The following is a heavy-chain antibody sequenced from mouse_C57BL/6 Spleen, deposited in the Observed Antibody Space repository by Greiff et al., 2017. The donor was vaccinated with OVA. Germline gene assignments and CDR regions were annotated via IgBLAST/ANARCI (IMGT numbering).Heavy chain of an antibody. CDR3: TTWDYYGSSDY. CDR1: GFNIKDDY. J-gene: IGHJ2*01. Sequence: EVKLMESGAELVRPGASVKLSCTASGFNIKDDYMHWVKQRPEQGLEWIGWIDPENGDTEYASKFQGKATITADTSSNTAYLQLSSLTSEDTAVYYCTTWDYYGSSDYWGQGTTLTVSS. V-gene: IGHV14-4*01. CDR2: IDPENGDT. D-gene: IGHD1-1*01.